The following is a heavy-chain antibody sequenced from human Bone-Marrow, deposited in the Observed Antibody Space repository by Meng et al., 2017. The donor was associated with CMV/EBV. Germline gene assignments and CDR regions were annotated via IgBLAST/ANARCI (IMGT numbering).Heavy chain of an antibody. Sequence: GESLKISCAASGFSFSTYALHWVRQAPGKGLEWVAFVSSDANTKYYADSVRGRFTISRDNSKNTLSLQMNSLRTEDTAIYYCAGAYCSGGGCYPGGDYFDYWGQGTRVTVSS. D-gene: IGHD2-15*01. V-gene: IGHV3-30*04. CDR3: AGAYCSGGGCYPGGDYFDY. CDR1: GFSFSTYA. J-gene: IGHJ4*02. CDR2: VSSDANTK.